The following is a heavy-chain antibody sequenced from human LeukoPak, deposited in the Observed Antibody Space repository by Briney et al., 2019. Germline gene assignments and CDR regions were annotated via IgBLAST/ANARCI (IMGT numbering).Heavy chain of an antibody. CDR1: GGSISSGDYY. J-gene: IGHJ3*02. CDR2: IYYSGST. V-gene: IGHV4-30-4*08. Sequence: SQTLSLACTVSGGSISSGDYYWGWIRQPPGKGLEWIGYIYYSGSTYYNPSLKSRVTISVDTSKNQFSLKLSSVTAADTAVYYCARGYCSSTSCYPANDAFDIWGQGTMVTVSS. CDR3: ARGYCSSTSCYPANDAFDI. D-gene: IGHD2-2*01.